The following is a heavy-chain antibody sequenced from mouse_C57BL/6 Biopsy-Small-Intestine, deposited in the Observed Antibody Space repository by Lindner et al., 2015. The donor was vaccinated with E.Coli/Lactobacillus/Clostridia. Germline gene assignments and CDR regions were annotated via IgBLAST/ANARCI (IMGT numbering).Heavy chain of an antibody. J-gene: IGHJ2*01. CDR1: GFNIKDYY. Sequence: VQLQESGAELVKPGASVKLSCTASGFNIKDYYMHWVKQRTEQGLEWIGRIDPGDGETKYAPKFQDKATITADTSSNTAYLQLSSLTSEDTAVYYCAREFITTVGYYFDYWGQGTTLTVSS. D-gene: IGHD1-1*01. V-gene: IGHV14-2*01. CDR2: IDPGDGET. CDR3: AREFITTVGYYFDY.